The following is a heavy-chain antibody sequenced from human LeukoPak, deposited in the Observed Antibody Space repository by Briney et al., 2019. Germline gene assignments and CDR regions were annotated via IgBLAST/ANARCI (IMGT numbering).Heavy chain of an antibody. D-gene: IGHD4-17*01. V-gene: IGHV3-23*01. CDR2: VRTGVRNT. Sequence: GGSLRLSCAASGFTFSIYAMTWVRQAPGKGLEWVSTVRTGVRNTYYADSVKGRFTISRDNSKNTLYLQMNSLRAEDTAVYYCAKDTSLVTSLWRGHYYNGMDVWGQGTTVTVSS. CDR1: GFTFSIYA. CDR3: AKDTSLVTSLWRGHYYNGMDV. J-gene: IGHJ6*02.